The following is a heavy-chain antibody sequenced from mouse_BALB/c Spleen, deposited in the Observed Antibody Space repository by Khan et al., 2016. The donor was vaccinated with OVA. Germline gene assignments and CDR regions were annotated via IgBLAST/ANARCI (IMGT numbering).Heavy chain of an antibody. V-gene: IGHV1-77*01. CDR2: IYPGSNNT. CDR1: GYTFTAYN. CDR3: ARKWGAWFPT. J-gene: IGHJ3*01. Sequence: QVQLKQSGAELARPGASVKLSCKASGYTFTAYNIHWVQKRTGQGLEWIGEIYPGSNNTYYNEKFKGKATLTADISSSTAYLQITSLTSEDSAVYFCARKWGAWFPTWGKGTLVTVSA.